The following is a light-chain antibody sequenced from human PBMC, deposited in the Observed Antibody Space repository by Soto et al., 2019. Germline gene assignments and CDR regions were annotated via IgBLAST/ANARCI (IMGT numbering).Light chain of an antibody. Sequence: ETVLTQSPGTLSLSPGERATVSCRASQSVGGSSLAWYQQRPGQAPRLLIYDTSKRATGIPDRFSGSGSGADFTLTISRLEPEDFAVYYCQQYGSSPSITFGQGTRLEIK. J-gene: IGKJ5*01. CDR2: DTS. V-gene: IGKV3-20*01. CDR3: QQYGSSPSIT. CDR1: QSVGGSS.